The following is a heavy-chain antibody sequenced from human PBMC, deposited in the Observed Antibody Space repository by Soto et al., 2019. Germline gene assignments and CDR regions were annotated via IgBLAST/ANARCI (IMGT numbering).Heavy chain of an antibody. V-gene: IGHV3-33*01. Sequence: LRLSCAASGFMFTNYGMHWVRQAPGKGLEWVAVVWANGINNYYADFVEGRFTISRDNSKSSLYLQMNSLRVEDTAVYYCVRERGPFDAFDFWGQGTMVTVSS. J-gene: IGHJ3*01. CDR2: VWANGINN. CDR3: VRERGPFDAFDF. CDR1: GFMFTNYG.